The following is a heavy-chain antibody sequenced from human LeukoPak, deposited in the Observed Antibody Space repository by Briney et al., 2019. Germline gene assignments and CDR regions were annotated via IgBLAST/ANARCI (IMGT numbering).Heavy chain of an antibody. CDR3: TCDLDRSDGL. D-gene: IGHD2-8*01. J-gene: IGHJ3*01. Sequence: TGGSLRLSCAASGFTFSSYSMNWVRQAPGKGLEWVSFISGSSSIIHYADSVKGRFTISRDNAKNSLYLQMNSLRAEDTAVYYCTCDLDRSDGLWGQGTMVTVSS. CDR2: ISGSSSII. CDR1: GFTFSSYS. V-gene: IGHV3-48*04.